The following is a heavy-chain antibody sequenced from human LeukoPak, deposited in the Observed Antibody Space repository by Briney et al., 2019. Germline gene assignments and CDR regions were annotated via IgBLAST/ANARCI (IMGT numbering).Heavy chain of an antibody. CDR1: GDSIGSHY. D-gene: IGHD6-19*01. CDR2: INHSGST. V-gene: IGHV4-34*01. Sequence: RSSETLSLTCTVSGDSIGSHYWSWIRQPPGKGLEWIGEINHSGSTNYNPSLKSRVTISVDTSKNQFSLKLSSVTAADTAVYYCARVRAGETGFFAVAGTGVDYWGQGTLVTVSS. CDR3: ARVRAGETGFFAVAGTGVDY. J-gene: IGHJ4*02.